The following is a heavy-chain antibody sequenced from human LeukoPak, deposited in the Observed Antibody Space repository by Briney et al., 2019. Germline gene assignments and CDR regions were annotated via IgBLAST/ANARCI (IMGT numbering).Heavy chain of an antibody. CDR3: ARSSGDPLFDY. V-gene: IGHV4-39*01. J-gene: IGHJ4*02. D-gene: IGHD4-17*01. CDR1: GGSISSSSYY. Sequence: SETLSLTCTVSGGSISSSSYYWGWIRQPPGKGLEWIGSIYYSGSTYYNPSLKSRVTISVDTSKNQFSLKLSSVTAADTAVYYCARSSGDPLFDYWGQGTLVTVSS. CDR2: IYYSGST.